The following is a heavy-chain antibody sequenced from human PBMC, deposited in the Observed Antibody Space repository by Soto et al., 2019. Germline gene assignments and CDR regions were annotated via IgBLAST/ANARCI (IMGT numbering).Heavy chain of an antibody. CDR3: ARERNDYVWGSYRPAEYYFDY. CDR2: IYHSGST. CDR1: GGSISSSNW. Sequence: QVQLQQWGPGLVKPSGTLSLTCAVSGGSISSSNWWSWVRQPPGKGLEWIGEIYHSGSTNYNPSLKSRVTISVDKSKNQFSLKLSSVTAADTAVYYCARERNDYVWGSYRPAEYYFDYWGQGTLVTVSS. V-gene: IGHV4-4*02. D-gene: IGHD3-16*02. J-gene: IGHJ4*02.